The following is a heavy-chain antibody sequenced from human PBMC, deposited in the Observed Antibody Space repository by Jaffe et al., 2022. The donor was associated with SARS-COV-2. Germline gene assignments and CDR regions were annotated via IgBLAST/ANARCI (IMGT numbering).Heavy chain of an antibody. CDR2: ISWNSGSI. D-gene: IGHD6-13*01. J-gene: IGHJ4*02. V-gene: IGHV3-9*01. CDR1: GFTFDDYA. Sequence: EVQLVESGGGLVQPGRSLRLSCAASGFTFDDYAMHWVRQAPGKGLEWVSGISWNSGSIGYADSVKGRFTISRDNAKNSLYLQMNSLRAEDTALYYCAKEGAAAGGFDYWGQGTLVTVSS. CDR3: AKEGAAAGGFDY.